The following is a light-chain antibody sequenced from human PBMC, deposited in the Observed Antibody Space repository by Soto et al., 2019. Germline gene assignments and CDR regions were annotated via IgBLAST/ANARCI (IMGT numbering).Light chain of an antibody. CDR1: QTISMY. V-gene: IGKV1-39*01. Sequence: DIQMTQSPSSLSASVGDRVTIACRASQTISMYLNWYQQKPGKAPKLLIYAAYSLQSGVQSRFSGSGSGTDFTLTIRSLQPEDFATYYCQQANSFPLTFGGGTKVDIK. CDR3: QQANSFPLT. CDR2: AAY. J-gene: IGKJ4*01.